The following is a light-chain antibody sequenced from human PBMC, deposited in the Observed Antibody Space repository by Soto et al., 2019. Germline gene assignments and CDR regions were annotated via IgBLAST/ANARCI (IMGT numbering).Light chain of an antibody. V-gene: IGKV3-11*01. CDR2: DAS. Sequence: EIVLTQSPATLSLSPGERATLSCRASQSVSSYLAWYQQKPGQAPRLLIYDASNRATGIPARFSGSGSGTDFTLTNSSLEPEDFAVYYWQQRSNWPPLTYGGGTKGEIK. CDR1: QSVSSY. CDR3: QQRSNWPPLT. J-gene: IGKJ4*01.